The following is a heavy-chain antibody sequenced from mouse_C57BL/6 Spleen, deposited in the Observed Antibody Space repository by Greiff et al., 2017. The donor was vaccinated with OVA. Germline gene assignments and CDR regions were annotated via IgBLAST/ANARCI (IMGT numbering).Heavy chain of an antibody. Sequence: EVQLQQSGPGLVKPSQSLSLTCSVTGYSITSGYYWNWIRQFPGNKLEWMGYISYDGSNNYNPSLKNRISITRDTSKNQFFLKLNSVTTEDTATYYCARVYYDYGGYFDVWGTGTTVTVSS. CDR2: ISYDGSN. CDR1: GYSITSGYY. J-gene: IGHJ1*03. CDR3: ARVYYDYGGYFDV. D-gene: IGHD2-4*01. V-gene: IGHV3-6*01.